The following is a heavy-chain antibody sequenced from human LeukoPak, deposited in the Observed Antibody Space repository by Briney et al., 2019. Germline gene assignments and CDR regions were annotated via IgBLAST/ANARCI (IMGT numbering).Heavy chain of an antibody. V-gene: IGHV1-24*01. J-gene: IGHJ3*02. CDR3: ARAPGPTDDAFDI. Sequence: GASVKVSCKVSGYTLTELSIHWVRQAPGKGLEWMGGFDPEDGESTYAQKFQGRVTMTRDTSISTAYMELSRLRSDDTAVYYCARAPGPTDDAFDIWGQGTMVTVSS. CDR2: FDPEDGES. CDR1: GYTLTELS.